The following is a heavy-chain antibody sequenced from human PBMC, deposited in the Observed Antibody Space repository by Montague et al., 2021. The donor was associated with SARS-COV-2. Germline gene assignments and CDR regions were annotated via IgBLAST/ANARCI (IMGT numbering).Heavy chain of an antibody. CDR3: AKLLWFKGGFDY. CDR2: IYYSGST. J-gene: IGHJ4*02. Sequence: SETLSLTCTVSGGSISSYYWGWIRQPPGKGLEWIGSIYYSGSTYYNPSLKSRVTISVDTSKNQFSLKLSSVTAADTAVYYCAKLLWFKGGFDYWGQGTLVTVSS. V-gene: IGHV4-39*07. CDR1: GGSISSYY. D-gene: IGHD3-10*01.